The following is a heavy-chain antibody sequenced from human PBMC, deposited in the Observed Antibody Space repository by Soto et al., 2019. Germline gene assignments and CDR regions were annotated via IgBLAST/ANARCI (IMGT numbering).Heavy chain of an antibody. D-gene: IGHD1-26*01. CDR2: INPRSGDT. V-gene: IGHV1-2*06. Sequence: ASVNVSCKASCYTFIGYYIHWVRQAPLQGLEWMGRINPRSGDTTYAQKFQGRLTMTRDTSISTAYMELSSLRSDDTAVYYCGRDGVGATPLGWFDPWGQGSLVTVSS. J-gene: IGHJ5*02. CDR3: GRDGVGATPLGWFDP. CDR1: CYTFIGYY.